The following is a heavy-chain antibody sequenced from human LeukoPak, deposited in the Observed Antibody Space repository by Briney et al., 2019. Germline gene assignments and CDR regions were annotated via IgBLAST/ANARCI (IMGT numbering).Heavy chain of an antibody. V-gene: IGHV1-69*04. CDR2: IIPILGIA. D-gene: IGHD3-10*01. Sequence: VASVKVSCKASGYTFTSYGISWVRQAPGQGLEWMGRIIPILGIANYAQKFQGRVTITADKSTSTAYMELSSLRSEDTAVYYCARDKGGSGSNAFDIWGQGTMVTVSS. J-gene: IGHJ3*02. CDR1: GYTFTSYG. CDR3: ARDKGGSGSNAFDI.